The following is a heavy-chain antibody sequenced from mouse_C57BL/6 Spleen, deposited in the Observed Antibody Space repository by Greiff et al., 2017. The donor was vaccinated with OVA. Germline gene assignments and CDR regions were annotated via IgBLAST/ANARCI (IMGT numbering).Heavy chain of an antibody. D-gene: IGHD2-4*01. Sequence: QVQLQQSGAELVKPGASVKLSCKASGYTFTEYTIHWVKQRSGQGLEWIGWFYPGSGSIKYNEKFKDKATLTADKSSSTVYMELMRLTSADSAVYFFAGREGDDYDGHYAMDYWGQGTSVTVSS. J-gene: IGHJ4*01. CDR3: AGREGDDYDGHYAMDY. CDR1: GYTFTEYT. V-gene: IGHV1-62-2*01. CDR2: FYPGSGSI.